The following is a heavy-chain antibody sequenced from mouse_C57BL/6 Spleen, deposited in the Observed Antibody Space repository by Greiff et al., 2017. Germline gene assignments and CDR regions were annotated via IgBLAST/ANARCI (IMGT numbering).Heavy chain of an antibody. CDR2: IYPADSET. J-gene: IGHJ1*03. Sequence: QVQLQQPGAELVRPGSSVKLSCKASGYTFTSYWMDWVKQRPGQGLEWIGNIYPADSETHYNQKFTDKATLTVDKSSSTAYMQLRSLTSEDSAVYFCAKSRPDYYGSSPHWYFDVWGTGTTGTVSS. D-gene: IGHD1-1*01. V-gene: IGHV1-61*01. CDR1: GYTFTSYW. CDR3: AKSRPDYYGSSPHWYFDV.